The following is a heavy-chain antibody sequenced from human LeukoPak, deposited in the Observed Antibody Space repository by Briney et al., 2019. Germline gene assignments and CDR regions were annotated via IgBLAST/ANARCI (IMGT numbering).Heavy chain of an antibody. J-gene: IGHJ4*02. V-gene: IGHV1-18*04. D-gene: IGHD6-13*01. CDR3: ARDGGGSSSWYDDY. CDR1: GYTFTSYG. CDR2: ISAYNGNT. Sequence: GASVKVSCKASGYTFTSYGISWVRQAPGQGLEWMVWISAYNGNTNYAQKLQGRVTMSTDTSTSTAYMELRSLRSDDTAVYYCARDGGGSSSWYDDYWGQGTLVTVSS.